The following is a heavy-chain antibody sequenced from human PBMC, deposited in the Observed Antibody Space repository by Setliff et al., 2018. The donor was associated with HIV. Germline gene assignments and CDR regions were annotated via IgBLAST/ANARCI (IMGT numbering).Heavy chain of an antibody. CDR2: INPNTGDT. CDR1: GYTFVSYG. J-gene: IGHJ3*02. V-gene: IGHV1-2*06. Sequence: GASVKVSCKASGYTFVSYGLNWVRQAPGQGLEWMGRINPNTGDTNYAQKFQDRVTMTRDTSINTAYMELSRLRSDDTAVYYCAREYDVLTGYYISAFDIWGQGTMVTVSS. D-gene: IGHD3-9*01. CDR3: AREYDVLTGYYISAFDI.